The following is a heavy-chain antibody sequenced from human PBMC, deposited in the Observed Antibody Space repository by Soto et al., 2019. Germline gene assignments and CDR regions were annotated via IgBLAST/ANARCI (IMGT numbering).Heavy chain of an antibody. CDR1: GFTFSSYA. V-gene: IGHV3-23*01. CDR2: ISGSGGST. J-gene: IGHJ4*02. CDR3: ARRSSGWYFDY. D-gene: IGHD6-19*01. Sequence: EVQLLESGGGLVQPGGSLRLSCAASGFTFSSYAMSWVRQAPGKGLEWVSAISGSGGSTYYADSVKGRFTISRDNSKNTLSLQLNSLRAEDTAVYYCARRSSGWYFDYWGQGTLVTVSS.